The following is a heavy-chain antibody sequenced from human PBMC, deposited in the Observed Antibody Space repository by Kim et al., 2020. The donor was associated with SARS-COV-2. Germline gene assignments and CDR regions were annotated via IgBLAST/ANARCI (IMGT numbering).Heavy chain of an antibody. CDR3: ARGLAVAGNWFDP. V-gene: IGHV4-34*01. D-gene: IGHD6-19*01. J-gene: IGHJ5*02. Sequence: HPSLKRRVTISVDTSKNQFSLKLSSVTAADTAVYYCARGLAVAGNWFDPWGQGTLVTVSS.